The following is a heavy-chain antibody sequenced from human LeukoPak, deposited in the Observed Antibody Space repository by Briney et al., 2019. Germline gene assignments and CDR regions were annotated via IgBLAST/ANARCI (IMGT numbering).Heavy chain of an antibody. CDR3: ARAKLEGYSYGYLPNWFDP. J-gene: IGHJ5*02. CDR2: INPSGGST. D-gene: IGHD5-18*01. Sequence: ASVKVSCKASGYTFTSYYMHWVRQAPGQGLEWMGIINPSGGSTSYAQKFQGRVTMTRDTSTSTVYMELSSLRSEDTAVYYCARAKLEGYSYGYLPNWFDPWGQGTLVTVSS. V-gene: IGHV1-46*01. CDR1: GYTFTSYY.